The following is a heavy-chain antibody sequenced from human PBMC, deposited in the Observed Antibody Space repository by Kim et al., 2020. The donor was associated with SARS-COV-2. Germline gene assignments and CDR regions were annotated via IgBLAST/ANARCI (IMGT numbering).Heavy chain of an antibody. J-gene: IGHJ4*02. D-gene: IGHD3-22*01. CDR2: INPSGGGT. CDR3: AREALLERTYYDNSGYFDS. CDR1: GYTFIDNY. V-gene: IGHV1-46*01. Sequence: ASVKVSCKASGYTFIDNYIHWVRQAPVQGLEWMGVINPSGGGTTYAQKFLGRVTMTRDTSTSTVHLDLSSLRSEDTAVYFCAREALLERTYYDNSGYFDSWGQGTLVTVSS.